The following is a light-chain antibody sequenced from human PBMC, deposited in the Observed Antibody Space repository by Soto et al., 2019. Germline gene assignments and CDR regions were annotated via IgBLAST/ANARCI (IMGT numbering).Light chain of an antibody. V-gene: IGKV3-11*01. CDR2: DVS. Sequence: EIVLTQSPATLSLSPGERGTLSCRASESVTDYLAWYQQKPGQAPRLLVYDVSNRATGIPARFSGGGSGTVFTLTISNVEPEDFAVYYCQQRSDWPWTFGQGTKVEIK. J-gene: IGKJ1*01. CDR3: QQRSDWPWT. CDR1: ESVTDY.